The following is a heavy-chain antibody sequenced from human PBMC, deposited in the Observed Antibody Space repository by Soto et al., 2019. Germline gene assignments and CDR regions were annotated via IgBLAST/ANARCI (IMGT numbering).Heavy chain of an antibody. J-gene: IGHJ1*01. CDR3: XXXXGGMMVVVXXXXXXX. CDR2: ISYDGTNK. V-gene: IGHV3-30*04. D-gene: IGHD3-22*01. Sequence: QVQLVESGGGVVQPGKSLRLSCAASGFIFSGYAIHWVRQAPGKGLEWVALISYDGTNKYYADSVKGRFTISRDNSKNXXXXXXXXXXAEDXXXXXXXXXXGGMMVVVXXXXXXXXG. CDR1: GFIFSGYA.